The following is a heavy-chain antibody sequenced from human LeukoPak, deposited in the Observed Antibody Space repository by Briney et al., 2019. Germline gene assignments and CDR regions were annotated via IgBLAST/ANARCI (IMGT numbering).Heavy chain of an antibody. Sequence: PGWALRLSCAASGLTSSRYTMHWVRQAPGKGLEGVAVISYDGSNKYYADSVKGRFTISRDNSRNTLYLQMNSLRAEDTAVYYCARDAEDIVVVPGASSTSLYYYYYMDVWGKGTTVTVSS. D-gene: IGHD2-2*01. V-gene: IGHV3-30-3*01. CDR3: ARDAEDIVVVPGASSTSLYYYYYMDV. J-gene: IGHJ6*03. CDR2: ISYDGSNK. CDR1: GLTSSRYT.